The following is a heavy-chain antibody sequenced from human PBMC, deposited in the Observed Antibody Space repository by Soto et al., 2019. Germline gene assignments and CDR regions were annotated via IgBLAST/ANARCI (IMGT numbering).Heavy chain of an antibody. CDR3: ARAEYSSSSGLI. V-gene: IGHV4-34*01. J-gene: IGHJ4*02. D-gene: IGHD6-6*01. CDR2: INHSGST. Sequence: PSETLSLTCAVYGGSFSGYYCSWIRQPPGKGLEWIGEINHSGSTNYNPSLKSRVTISVDTSKNQFSLKLSSVTAADKAVYYCARAEYSSSSGLIWGQGTLVTVSS. CDR1: GGSFSGYY.